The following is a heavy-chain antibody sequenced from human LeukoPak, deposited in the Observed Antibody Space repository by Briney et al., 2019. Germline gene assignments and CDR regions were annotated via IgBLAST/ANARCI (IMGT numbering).Heavy chain of an antibody. V-gene: IGHV4-34*01. CDR1: GGSFSGYY. Sequence: SETLSLTCAVYGGSFSGYYWSWIRQPPGKGLEWIGEINHSGSTNYNPSLKSRVTISVDTSKNQFSLKLSSVAAADTAVYYCARGPGPDIVVVPAAIFDYWGQGTLVTVSS. CDR2: INHSGST. CDR3: ARGPGPDIVVVPAAIFDY. D-gene: IGHD2-2*02. J-gene: IGHJ4*02.